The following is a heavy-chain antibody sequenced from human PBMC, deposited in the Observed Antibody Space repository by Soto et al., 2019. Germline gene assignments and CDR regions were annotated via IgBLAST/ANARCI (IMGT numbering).Heavy chain of an antibody. V-gene: IGHV3-23*01. CDR1: GFTFSTYA. CDR2: IIGSGINT. D-gene: IGHD2-8*02. J-gene: IGHJ4*02. CDR3: AKGALGQCAGAICYHFDS. Sequence: DVQLLESGGGLIHPGGSLRLSCAASGFTFSTYAMNWVRQVPGKGPEWVSSIIGSGINTYYTDSVKGRFTISRDNSKSTLHLQMNSLRVEDTAVYYCAKGALGQCAGAICYHFDSWGQGTLVTVAS.